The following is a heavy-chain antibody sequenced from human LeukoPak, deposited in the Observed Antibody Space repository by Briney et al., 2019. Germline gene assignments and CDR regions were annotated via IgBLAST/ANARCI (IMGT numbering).Heavy chain of an antibody. Sequence: PGGSLRLSCAASGFAFSNAWMSWVRQAPGKGLEWVGRIKSKTDGGTTDYAAPVKGRFTISRDDSKNTLYLQMNSLKTEDTAVYYCTKGYCSSTSCYDGYFDYWGQGTLVTVSS. V-gene: IGHV3-15*01. J-gene: IGHJ4*02. D-gene: IGHD2-2*01. CDR1: GFAFSNAW. CDR3: TKGYCSSTSCYDGYFDY. CDR2: IKSKTDGGTT.